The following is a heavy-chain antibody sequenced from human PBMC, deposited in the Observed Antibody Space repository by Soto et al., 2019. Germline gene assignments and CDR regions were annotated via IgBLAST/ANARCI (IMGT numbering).Heavy chain of an antibody. J-gene: IGHJ5*02. V-gene: IGHV4-31*03. CDR1: GGSISSGGYY. D-gene: IGHD3-3*01. CDR3: ARGVLRNWFDP. Sequence: SETLSLTCTVSGGSISSGGYYWSWIRQHPGKGLEWIGYIYYSGSTYYNPSLKSRVTISVDTSKNQFSLKLSSVTAADTAVYYCARGVLRNWFDPWGQGTLVTVSS. CDR2: IYYSGST.